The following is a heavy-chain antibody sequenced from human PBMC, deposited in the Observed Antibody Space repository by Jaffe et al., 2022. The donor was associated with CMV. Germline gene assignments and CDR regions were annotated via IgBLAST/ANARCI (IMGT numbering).Heavy chain of an antibody. J-gene: IGHJ4*02. D-gene: IGHD6-19*01. CDR2: INHSGST. Sequence: QVQLQQWGAGLLKPSETLSLTCAVYGGSFSGYYWSWIRQPPGKGLEWIGEINHSGSTNYNPSLKSRVTISVDTSKNQFSLKLSSVTAADTAVYYCARGLGAVVLDYWGQGTLVTVSS. V-gene: IGHV4-34*01. CDR3: ARGLGAVVLDY. CDR1: GGSFSGYY.